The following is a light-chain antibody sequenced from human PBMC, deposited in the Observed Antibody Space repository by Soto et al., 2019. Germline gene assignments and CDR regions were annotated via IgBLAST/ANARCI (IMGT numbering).Light chain of an antibody. CDR2: GAS. CDR1: QSVSSN. Sequence: EIVMTLSPATLSVSPGERATLSCRASQSVSSNLAWYQQKPGQAPRLLIYGASNRATGIPDRFSGSGSGTEFTLTIASVQPEDFATYYCQQYSSYSPLTFGGGTKVDIK. CDR3: QQYSSYSPLT. V-gene: IGKV3D-15*01. J-gene: IGKJ4*01.